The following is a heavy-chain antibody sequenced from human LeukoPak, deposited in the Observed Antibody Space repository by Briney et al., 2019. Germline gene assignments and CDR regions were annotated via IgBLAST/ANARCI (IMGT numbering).Heavy chain of an antibody. V-gene: IGHV1-18*01. J-gene: IGHJ5*02. D-gene: IGHD3-10*01. Sequence: ASVKVSCKASGYTFTSHGISWVRQAPGQGLEWMGWISTYNGNTNYAQKLQGRVSMTTDTSTSTAYMELRSLRSDDTAVYYCAQLLWFGEFRFDPWGQGTLVTVSS. CDR3: AQLLWFGEFRFDP. CDR2: ISTYNGNT. CDR1: GYTFTSHG.